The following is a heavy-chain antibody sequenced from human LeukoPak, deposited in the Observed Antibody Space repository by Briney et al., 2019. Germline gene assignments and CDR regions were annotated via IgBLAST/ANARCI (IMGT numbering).Heavy chain of an antibody. CDR1: GYTFTGYY. Sequence: ASVKVSRKASGYTFTGYYMHWVRQAPGQGLEWMGWINPNSGGTNYAQKFQGRVTMTRDTSIRTAYMELSRLRSDDTAVYYCARDWGGYCSSTSCYLYNWFDPWGQGTLVTVSS. D-gene: IGHD2-2*01. CDR2: INPNSGGT. J-gene: IGHJ5*02. CDR3: ARDWGGYCSSTSCYLYNWFDP. V-gene: IGHV1-2*02.